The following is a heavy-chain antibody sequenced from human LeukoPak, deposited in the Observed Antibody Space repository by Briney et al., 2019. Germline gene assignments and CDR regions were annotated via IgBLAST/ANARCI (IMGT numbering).Heavy chain of an antibody. V-gene: IGHV3-23*01. Sequence: PGGSLRLSCAASEFTFSSYAMSWVRQAPGKGLEWVSAISGSGGSTYYADSVKGRFTISRDNSKNTLYLQMNSLRAEDTAVYYCAKDRSSTSSDHWFDPWGQGTLVTVSS. CDR3: AKDRSSTSSDHWFDP. J-gene: IGHJ5*02. CDR1: EFTFSSYA. CDR2: ISGSGGST. D-gene: IGHD2-2*01.